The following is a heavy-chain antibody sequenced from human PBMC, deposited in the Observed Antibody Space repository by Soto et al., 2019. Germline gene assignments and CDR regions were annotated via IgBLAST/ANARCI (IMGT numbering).Heavy chain of an antibody. V-gene: IGHV1-2*02. D-gene: IGHD2-2*02. CDR3: AGPSHCISTSCYKH. J-gene: IGHJ1*01. Sequence: ASVKVSCKASGYTFTGYYMHWVRQAPGQGLEWMGWINPNSGGTNYAQKFQGRVTMTRDTSISTAYMELSRLRSDDTAVYYCAGPSHCISTSCYKHWGQVTRVTVSS. CDR1: GYTFTGYY. CDR2: INPNSGGT.